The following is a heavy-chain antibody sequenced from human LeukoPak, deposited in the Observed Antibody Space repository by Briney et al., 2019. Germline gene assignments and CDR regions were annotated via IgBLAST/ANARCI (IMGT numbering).Heavy chain of an antibody. V-gene: IGHV3-7*03. CDR1: GFTFSSYA. J-gene: IGHJ6*02. CDR3: ARGHYGLDV. CDR2: INQDESEK. Sequence: PGGSLRLSCAASGFTFSSYAMSWVRQAPGKGLEWVAHINQDESEKSYVDSAKGRFTISRDNGKNSLYLQMSSLRVEDTGVYHCARGHYGLDVWGQGTTVTVSS.